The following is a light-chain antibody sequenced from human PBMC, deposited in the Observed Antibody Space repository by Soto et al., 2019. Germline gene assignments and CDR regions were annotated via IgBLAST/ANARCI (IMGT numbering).Light chain of an antibody. CDR2: DAS. CDR3: QQYHSYST. CDR1: QSFSGM. J-gene: IGKJ2*01. Sequence: DIPMTQSPSTLSASVGDRVTISCRASQSFSGMLAWYQQKPGKAPKLLIYDASSLESGVPSRFSGSGSGTEFTLTISSLQPDDFATYFCQQYHSYSTFGQGTKLGIK. V-gene: IGKV1-5*01.